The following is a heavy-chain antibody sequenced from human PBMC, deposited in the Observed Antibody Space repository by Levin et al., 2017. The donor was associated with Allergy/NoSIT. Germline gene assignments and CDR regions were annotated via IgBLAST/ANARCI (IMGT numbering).Heavy chain of an antibody. Sequence: GGSLRLSCAVSGFIFSDHYMDWVRQAPGKGLEWVARSRNKARSYTTEYAASVKDRFTISRDDSKNSLYLQMNSLTTEDTAVYYCARVGAVVPNAMDVWGQGTTVTVSS. V-gene: IGHV3-72*01. J-gene: IGHJ6*02. CDR3: ARVGAVVPNAMDV. CDR1: GFIFSDHY. D-gene: IGHD4-23*01. CDR2: SRNKARSYTT.